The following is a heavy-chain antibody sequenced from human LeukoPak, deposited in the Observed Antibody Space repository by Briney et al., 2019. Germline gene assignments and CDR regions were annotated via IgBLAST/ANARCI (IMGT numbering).Heavy chain of an antibody. Sequence: PSETLSLTCTVSGGSISSYYWSWIRQPPGKGLEWIGYIYYSGSTNYNPSLKSRVTISVDTSKNQFSLKLSSVTAADTAVYYCARHSTVGSAFDIWGQGTMVTVSS. J-gene: IGHJ3*02. CDR2: IYYSGST. CDR1: GGSISSYY. V-gene: IGHV4-59*08. CDR3: ARHSTVGSAFDI. D-gene: IGHD4-11*01.